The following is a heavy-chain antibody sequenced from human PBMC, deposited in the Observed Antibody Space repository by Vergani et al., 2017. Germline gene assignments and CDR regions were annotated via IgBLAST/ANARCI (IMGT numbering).Heavy chain of an antibody. V-gene: IGHV5-51*01. CDR1: GYNFPIHW. J-gene: IGHJ4*02. CDR2: IYPGDSDT. D-gene: IGHD3-16*01. Sequence: EVQLVQSGAEVKKPGESLKISCKASGYNFPIHWIGWVRQMPGKGLVWMGVIYPGDSDTRYNPSFQGQVIISVDKSVSTVYLQWSNLKASDTAMYYCARAQGFSYNYGSDYWGQGTLVTVSS. CDR3: ARAQGFSYNYGSDY.